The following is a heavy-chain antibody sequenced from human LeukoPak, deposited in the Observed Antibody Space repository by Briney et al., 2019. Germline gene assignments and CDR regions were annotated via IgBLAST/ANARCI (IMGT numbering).Heavy chain of an antibody. V-gene: IGHV4-39*07. D-gene: IGHD5-24*01. CDR3: ATDGYNPIDY. CDR1: GGSSGGRGHN. Sequence: SEPRALPTTVYGGSSGGRGHNLGRGRHPLSKNLEWIGTIYYSGSTYYSPSLKSRVTISVDTSKSQFSLKLSSVTAADTAVYYCATDGYNPIDYWGQGTLVTVSS. CDR2: IYYSGST. J-gene: IGHJ4*02.